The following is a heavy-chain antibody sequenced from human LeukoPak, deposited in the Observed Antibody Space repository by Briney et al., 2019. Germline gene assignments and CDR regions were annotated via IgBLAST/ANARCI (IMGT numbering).Heavy chain of an antibody. CDR3: ARGIVVDSFDY. J-gene: IGHJ4*02. D-gene: IGHD3-22*01. V-gene: IGHV4-61*02. Sequence: SQTLSLTCTVSGGSISSGSYYWSWIRQPAGKGLEWIGRIYTSGSTNYNPSLKSRVTISVDTSKNQFSLKLSSVTTADTAVYYCARGIVVDSFDYWGQGTLVTVSS. CDR2: IYTSGST. CDR1: GGSISSGSYY.